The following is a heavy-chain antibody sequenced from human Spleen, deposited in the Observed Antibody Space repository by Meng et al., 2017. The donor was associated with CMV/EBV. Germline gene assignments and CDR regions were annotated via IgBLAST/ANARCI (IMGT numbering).Heavy chain of an antibody. V-gene: IGHV3-30-3*01. J-gene: IGHJ4*02. CDR3: ARDPEPYDSSGYGYYFDY. CDR1: GFTFSSHA. D-gene: IGHD3-22*01. Sequence: QVQLVGSGXGGVEPGGALRRSXSASGFTFSSHAMHWVRQAPGKGLEWVAVISYDGSNKYYADSVKGRFTISRDNSKNTLYLQMNSLRAEDTAVYYCARDPEPYDSSGYGYYFDYWGQGTLVTVSS. CDR2: ISYDGSNK.